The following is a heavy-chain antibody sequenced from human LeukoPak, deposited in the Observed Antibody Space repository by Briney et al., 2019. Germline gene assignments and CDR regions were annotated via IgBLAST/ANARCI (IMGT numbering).Heavy chain of an antibody. CDR2: IRYDGSNK. CDR3: AKTQEGYSGGQFDY. V-gene: IGHV3-30*02. J-gene: IGHJ4*01. Sequence: GGSLRLSCAASGFTFSSYGMHWVRQAPGKGLEWVAFIRYDGSNKYYADSVKGRFTISRDNSKNTLYLQMNSLRAEDTAVYYCAKTQEGYSGGQFDYWGQGTLVTVSS. CDR1: GFTFSSYG. D-gene: IGHD2-21*01.